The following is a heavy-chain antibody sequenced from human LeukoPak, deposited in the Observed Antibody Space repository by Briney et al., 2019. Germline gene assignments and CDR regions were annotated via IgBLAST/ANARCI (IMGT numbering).Heavy chain of an antibody. CDR3: ATSEGYYDSSGYEGWFDR. Sequence: GESLNISYKGSGSRFTSYWIGWVRPMPGKGLEWMGIIYPGDSDTRYSPSFQGQVTISADKSISPAYLQWSSLKASDTAMYYCATSEGYYDSSGYEGWFDRWGEGTLVTVSS. J-gene: IGHJ5*02. CDR2: IYPGDSDT. V-gene: IGHV5-51*01. CDR1: GSRFTSYW. D-gene: IGHD3-22*01.